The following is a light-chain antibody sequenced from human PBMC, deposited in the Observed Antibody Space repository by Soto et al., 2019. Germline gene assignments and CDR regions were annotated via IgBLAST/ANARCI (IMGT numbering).Light chain of an antibody. CDR3: QQYDDLPFT. CDR2: DAS. J-gene: IGKJ3*01. Sequence: DIQMTQSPSSLSASVGDRVTITCHASQNIRTYLNWYQQKPGQAPKLLIDDASNLGRGVPSRFSGSGSGTDFTFTISSLQPEDIATYYCQQYDDLPFTFGPGTKVDIK. V-gene: IGKV1-33*01. CDR1: QNIRTY.